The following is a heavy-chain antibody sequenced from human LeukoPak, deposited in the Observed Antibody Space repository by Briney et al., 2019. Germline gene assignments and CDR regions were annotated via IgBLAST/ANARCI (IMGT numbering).Heavy chain of an antibody. J-gene: IGHJ5*02. Sequence: PSETLSLTCIVSGGSISSYYWSWIRQPPGKGLEWIGYIHYSGSTNYNPSLKSRVTISVDTSKKQFSLKLSSVTAADTAVYYCARVPGPNWFDPWGQGTLVTVSS. CDR1: GGSISSYY. CDR3: ARVPGPNWFDP. CDR2: IHYSGST. V-gene: IGHV4-59*01.